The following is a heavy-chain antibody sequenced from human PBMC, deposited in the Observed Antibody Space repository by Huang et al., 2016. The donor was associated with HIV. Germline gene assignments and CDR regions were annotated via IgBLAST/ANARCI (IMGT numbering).Heavy chain of an antibody. CDR2: GSNEGNEK. V-gene: IGHV3-30*03. CDR3: LPAGHVSHYYYMDV. J-gene: IGHJ6*03. Sequence: QGQLVESGGGVVQPGRSLRLSCAASGFSFTSYDMQWVRQVPGKGVGWVSFGSNEGNEKYYADSVKGRFTIPRDNFKNTLYLQMNSLRTGDTAVYFCLPAGHVSHYYYMDVWGKGTTVIVSS. CDR1: GFSFTSYD.